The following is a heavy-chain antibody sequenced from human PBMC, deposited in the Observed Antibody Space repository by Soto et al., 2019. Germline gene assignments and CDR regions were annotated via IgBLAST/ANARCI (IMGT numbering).Heavy chain of an antibody. CDR3: ARTYYYDSYAAFDI. CDR1: GYTFTSSA. Sequence: ASVKVSCKASGYTFTSSAITCVRQAPRQGLEWMGWISTYNGNTNYAQNLQGRVTMTTDTFTSTAYVEIRSLRSDDTAVYYCARTYYYDSYAAFDIWGQGTMVTVSS. D-gene: IGHD3-22*01. V-gene: IGHV1-18*01. J-gene: IGHJ3*02. CDR2: ISTYNGNT.